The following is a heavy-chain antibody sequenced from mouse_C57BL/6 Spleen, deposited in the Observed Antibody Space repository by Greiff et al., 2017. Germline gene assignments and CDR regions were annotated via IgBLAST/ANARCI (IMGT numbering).Heavy chain of an antibody. CDR2: ISSGSSTI. CDR3: ARLLSYFDV. V-gene: IGHV5-17*01. J-gene: IGHJ1*03. Sequence: EVKLVESGGGLVKPGGSLKLSCAASGFTFSDYGMHWVRQAPEKGLEWVAYISSGSSTIYYADTVKGRFTISRDNAKNTLFLQMTSLRSEDTAMYYCARLLSYFDVWGTGTTVTVSS. D-gene: IGHD2-1*01. CDR1: GFTFSDYG.